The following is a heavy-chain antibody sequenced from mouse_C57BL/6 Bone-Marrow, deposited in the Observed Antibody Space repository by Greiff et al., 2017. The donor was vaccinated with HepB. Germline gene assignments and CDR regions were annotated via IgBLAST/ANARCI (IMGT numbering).Heavy chain of an antibody. Sequence: VQLQQSGAELVRPGTSVKVSCKASGYAFTNYLIEWVKQRPGQGLEWIGVINPGSGGTNYNEKFKGKATLTADKSSSTAYMQLSSLTSEDSAVYFCARCYYGSSYGYYYAMDYWGQGTSVTVSS. J-gene: IGHJ4*01. CDR3: ARCYYGSSYGYYYAMDY. CDR2: INPGSGGT. CDR1: GYAFTNYL. V-gene: IGHV1-54*01. D-gene: IGHD1-1*01.